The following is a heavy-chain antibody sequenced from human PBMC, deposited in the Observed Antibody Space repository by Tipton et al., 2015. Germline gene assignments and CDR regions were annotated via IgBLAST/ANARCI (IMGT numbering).Heavy chain of an antibody. D-gene: IGHD3-10*01. Sequence: SLRLSCAASGFTFSNFAMHWVRQAPGKGLEWVAFISFDGTDKYYADSVEGRFTISRDNSNNTLYLQMNSLRADDTALYYCAKGRGVLIPFVVWGQGALVTVSS. CDR3: AKGRGVLIPFVV. CDR1: GFTFSNFA. CDR2: ISFDGTDK. V-gene: IGHV3-30*18. J-gene: IGHJ4*02.